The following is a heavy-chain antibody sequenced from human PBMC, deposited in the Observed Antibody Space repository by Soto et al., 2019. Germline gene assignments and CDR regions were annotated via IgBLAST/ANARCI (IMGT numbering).Heavy chain of an antibody. V-gene: IGHV1-18*04. CDR3: ARDIVATDYYYYGMDV. J-gene: IGHJ6*02. Sequence: VKVSCKASGYTFTSYGISWVRQAPGQGLEWMGWISAYNGNTNYAQKLQGRVTMTTDTSTSTAYMELRSLRSDDTAVYYCARDIVATDYYYYGMDVWGQGTTVTVSS. CDR1: GYTFTSYG. CDR2: ISAYNGNT. D-gene: IGHD5-12*01.